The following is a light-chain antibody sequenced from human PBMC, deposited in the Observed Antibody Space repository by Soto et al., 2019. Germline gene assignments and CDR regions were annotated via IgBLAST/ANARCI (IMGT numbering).Light chain of an antibody. V-gene: IGKV1-9*01. CDR2: TAS. J-gene: IGKJ5*01. CDR1: QGISQY. Sequence: DIQLTQSPSFLSASVGDRVAITCRASQGISQYVAWYQQKPGSAPKLLIYTASILQNGVPSRFSGTGSATEFTLTISSLQPEDFAIYYCLQANRVPLSFGQGTRLEIK. CDR3: LQANRVPLS.